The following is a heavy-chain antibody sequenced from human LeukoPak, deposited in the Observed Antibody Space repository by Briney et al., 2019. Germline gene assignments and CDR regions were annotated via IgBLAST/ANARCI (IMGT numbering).Heavy chain of an antibody. D-gene: IGHD3-22*01. CDR3: ARQMAEEQTAYYYDSSGYYDY. CDR1: GGTFSSYA. CDR2: IIPIFGTA. Sequence: SVKVSCKASGGTFSSYAISWVRQAPGQGLEWMGGIIPIFGTANYAQKFQGRVTITADESTSTAYMELSSLRSEGTAVYYCARQMAEEQTAYYYDSSGYYDYWGQGTLVTVSS. V-gene: IGHV1-69*01. J-gene: IGHJ4*02.